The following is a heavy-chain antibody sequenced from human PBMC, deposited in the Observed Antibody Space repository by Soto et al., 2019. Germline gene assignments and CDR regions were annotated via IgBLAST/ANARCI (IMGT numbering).Heavy chain of an antibody. CDR2: ISYDGSNK. J-gene: IGHJ4*01. Sequence: SGGSLRLSCAASGFTFSSYAMHWVRQAPGKGLEWVAVISYDGSNKYYADSVKGRFTISRDNSKNPLYLQMNSLRAEDTAVYYCARYLNGHGDKSDYWGQGTLDTASS. CDR3: ARYLNGHGDKSDY. CDR1: GFTFSSYA. V-gene: IGHV3-30-3*01.